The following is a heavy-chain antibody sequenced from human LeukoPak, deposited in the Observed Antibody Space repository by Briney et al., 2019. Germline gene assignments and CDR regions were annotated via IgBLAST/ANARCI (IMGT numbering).Heavy chain of an antibody. CDR2: INHSGST. Sequence: SETLSLTCAVYGGSFSGYYWSWIRQPPGKGLEWIGEINHSGSTNYNPSLKSRVTISVDTSKNQFSLKLSSVTAADTAVYYCARGIGTAMAYYFDYRGQGTLVTVSS. D-gene: IGHD5-18*01. CDR1: GGSFSGYY. CDR3: ARGIGTAMAYYFDY. V-gene: IGHV4-34*01. J-gene: IGHJ4*02.